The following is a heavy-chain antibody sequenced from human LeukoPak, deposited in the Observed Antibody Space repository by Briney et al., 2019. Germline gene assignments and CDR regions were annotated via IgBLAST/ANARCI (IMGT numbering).Heavy chain of an antibody. CDR2: ISDSGST. Sequence: SETLSLTCVVSGGSLSTHHWSWIRQSPGRGLEWVGYISDSGSTNYNPSVKGRVTISVDTSKNQCSLMLSSVTASDTAVYYCARGYGSSAYYPFNYCGQGSLVTVSS. V-gene: IGHV4-59*11. CDR3: ARGYGSSAYYPFNY. CDR1: GGSLSTHH. J-gene: IGHJ4*02. D-gene: IGHD3-22*01.